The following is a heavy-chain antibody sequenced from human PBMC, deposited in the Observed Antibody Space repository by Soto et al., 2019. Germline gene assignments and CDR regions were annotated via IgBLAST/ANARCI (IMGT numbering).Heavy chain of an antibody. V-gene: IGHV3-48*02. J-gene: IGHJ4*02. Sequence: PGGSLRLSCAASGFSFSNYGMSWVRQAPGKGLEWVSHISGSGTNIYYAGSVKGRFTVSRDIAKNSLFLQMNSLRDEDTAVYYCARCSYSYGYDFDSWGQGTLVTVSS. CDR3: ARCSYSYGYDFDS. CDR1: GFSFSNYG. D-gene: IGHD5-18*01. CDR2: ISGSGTNI.